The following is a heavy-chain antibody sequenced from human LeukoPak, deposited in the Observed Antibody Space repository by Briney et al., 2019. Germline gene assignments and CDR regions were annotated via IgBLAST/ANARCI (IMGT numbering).Heavy chain of an antibody. Sequence: PSETLSLTCAVYGGSFSGYYWSWIRQPPGKGLEWIGEINHSGSTNYNPSLKSRVTISVDTSKNQFSLKLSSVTAADTAVYYCAGTYFPNWFDPWGQGTLVTVSS. CDR1: GGSFSGYY. J-gene: IGHJ5*02. CDR2: INHSGST. D-gene: IGHD3-10*01. V-gene: IGHV4-34*01. CDR3: AGTYFPNWFDP.